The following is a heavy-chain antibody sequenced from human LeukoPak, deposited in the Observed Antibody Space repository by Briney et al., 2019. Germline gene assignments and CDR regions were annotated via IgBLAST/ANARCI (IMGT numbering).Heavy chain of an antibody. Sequence: ASVTVSCTASGYTFTCYYMHWVRQAPGQGLEWMGWINPNSGGTNYAQKFQGRVTMTRDTSISTAYMELSRLTSDDTAVYYCAREYSSSWYVGYWGQGTLVTVSS. J-gene: IGHJ4*02. CDR2: INPNSGGT. CDR1: GYTFTCYY. V-gene: IGHV1-2*02. CDR3: AREYSSSWYVGY. D-gene: IGHD6-13*01.